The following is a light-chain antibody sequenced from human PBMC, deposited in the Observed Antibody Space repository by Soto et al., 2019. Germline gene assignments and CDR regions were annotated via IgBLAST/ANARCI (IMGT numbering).Light chain of an antibody. J-gene: IGLJ3*02. V-gene: IGLV2-14*01. CDR2: EVS. CDR3: QSYDSSLSSWV. Sequence: QSALTQPASVSGSPGQSITISCTGTSSDVGGSDYVSWYQHHPGKAPKLMIYEVSNRPSGVSNRFSGSKSGNTASLTISGLQAEDEADYYCQSYDSSLSSWVFGGGTKVTVL. CDR1: SSDVGGSDY.